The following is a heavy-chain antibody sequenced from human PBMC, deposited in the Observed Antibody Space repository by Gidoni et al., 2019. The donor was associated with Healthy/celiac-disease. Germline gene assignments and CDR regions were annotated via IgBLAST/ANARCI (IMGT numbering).Heavy chain of an antibody. V-gene: IGHV4-34*01. CDR1: GWSFSGYY. D-gene: IGHD6-19*01. Sequence: QVQLQQWGAGLLKPSETLSLTFAVYGWSFSGYYWSWIRQPPGKGLEWIGEINHSGSTNYNPARKSRVTISVDTSKNQFSLKLSSVTAADTAVYYCARGQIAVAGTGWFDPWGQGTLVTVSS. J-gene: IGHJ5*02. CDR3: ARGQIAVAGTGWFDP. CDR2: INHSGST.